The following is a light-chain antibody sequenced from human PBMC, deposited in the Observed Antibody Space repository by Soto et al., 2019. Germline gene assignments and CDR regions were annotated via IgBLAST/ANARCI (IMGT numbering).Light chain of an antibody. V-gene: IGLV2-14*01. CDR1: GSDIGAYNY. J-gene: IGLJ2*01. CDR2: EVT. CDR3: NSFTTSSTLL. Sequence: QSASVSGFPGQSITISCTGTGSDIGAYNYVSWYQHHPGKAPKLLIHEVTNRPSGVSRRFSGSKSGNTASLTISGLRAEDEADYYCNSFTTSSTLLFGGGTQLTVL.